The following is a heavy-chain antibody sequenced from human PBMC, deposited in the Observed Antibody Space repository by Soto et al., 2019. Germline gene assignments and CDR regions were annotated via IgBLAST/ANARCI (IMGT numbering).Heavy chain of an antibody. D-gene: IGHD3-22*01. V-gene: IGHV3-11*01. CDR3: ARDLGYYDSSGYFDY. CDR1: GFTFSDYY. Sequence: LRLSCAASGFTFSDYYMSWIRQAPGKGLEWVSYISSSDNIIYYADSVKGRFTISRDNAKNSLYLQVNSLRAEDTAVYYCARDLGYYDSSGYFDYWGQGTLVTVS. CDR2: ISSSDNII. J-gene: IGHJ4*02.